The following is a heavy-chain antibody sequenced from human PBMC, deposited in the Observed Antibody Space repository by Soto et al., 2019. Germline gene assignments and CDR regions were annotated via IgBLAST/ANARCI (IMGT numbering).Heavy chain of an antibody. J-gene: IGHJ4*02. CDR2: ISSSSSYI. CDR3: ARASYYYDGSGHHGY. CDR1: GFTFSSYS. Sequence: EVQLVESGGGLVKPGGSLRLSCAASGFTFSSYSMNWVRQAPGKGLEWVSSISSSSSYIYYADSVKGRFTISRDNAKNSLYLQRNSLRAEDTAVYYCARASYYYDGSGHHGYWGQGTLVTVSS. D-gene: IGHD3-22*01. V-gene: IGHV3-21*01.